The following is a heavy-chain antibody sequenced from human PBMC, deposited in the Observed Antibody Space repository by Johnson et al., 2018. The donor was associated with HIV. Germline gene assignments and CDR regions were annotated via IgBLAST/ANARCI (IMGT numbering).Heavy chain of an antibody. Sequence: QVQLVESGGGVVQPGGSLRLSCAASGFTFNSYGMHWVRQAPGKGLEWVAFIRNDGSNKYYVDSVKGRFTISRDNAKNSLYMQMNSLRAEDTAVYYCASSGYGGNDAFDIWGQGTMVTVSS. J-gene: IGHJ3*02. D-gene: IGHD4-23*01. CDR1: GFTFNSYG. CDR3: ASSGYGGNDAFDI. CDR2: IRNDGSNK. V-gene: IGHV3-30*02.